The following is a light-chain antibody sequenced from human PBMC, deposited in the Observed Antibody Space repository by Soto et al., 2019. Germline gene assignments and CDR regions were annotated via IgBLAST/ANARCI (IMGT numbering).Light chain of an antibody. CDR2: DVS. CDR3: CSYASSDTYV. CDR1: SSDVGGYNY. J-gene: IGLJ1*01. Sequence: QSALTQPRSVSGSPGQSVTISCTGTSSDVGGYNYVSWYQQHPGKAPKLMIYDVSKRPSGVPDRFSGSKSGNTASLTISGLHAEDEADYYCCSYASSDTYVFGTGTKVTVL. V-gene: IGLV2-11*01.